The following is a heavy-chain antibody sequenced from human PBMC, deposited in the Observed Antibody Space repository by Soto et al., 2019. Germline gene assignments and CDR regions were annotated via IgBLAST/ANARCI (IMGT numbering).Heavy chain of an antibody. D-gene: IGHD6-19*01. V-gene: IGHV3-7*01. CDR2: IKQDGSEK. CDR1: GSSLNNYW. J-gene: IGHJ4*02. CDR3: AVGGGWTLVY. Sequence: EVRLVESGGGLVQPGGSLRLSCGASGSSLNNYWINWVRQAPGKGLEWVANIKQDGSEKYYVDSVKGRFTISRDNAKKSVYLQLNSRRADDTAVYDCAVGGGWTLVYWGQGTLVAVSS.